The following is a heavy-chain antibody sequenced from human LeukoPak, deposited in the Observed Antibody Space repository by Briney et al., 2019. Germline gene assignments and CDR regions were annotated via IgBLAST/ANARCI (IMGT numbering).Heavy chain of an antibody. D-gene: IGHD5-12*01. CDR1: GFTFDDYA. Sequence: PGGSLRLSCAASGFTFDDYAMHWVRQAPGKGLEWVSGISWNSGSIGYADSVKGRFTISRDNAKNSLYLQMNSLRAEDTALYYCAKDMIGNSGYDEFAFDIWGQGTMVTVSS. CDR2: ISWNSGSI. V-gene: IGHV3-9*01. CDR3: AKDMIGNSGYDEFAFDI. J-gene: IGHJ3*02.